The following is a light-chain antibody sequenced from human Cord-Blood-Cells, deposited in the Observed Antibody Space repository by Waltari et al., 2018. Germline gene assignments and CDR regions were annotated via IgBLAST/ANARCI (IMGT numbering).Light chain of an antibody. CDR2: DVS. J-gene: IGLJ1*01. Sequence: QSALTQPACVSGSPGQSFTISCTGTRSDVGGYNYVPCYQQHPGKAPKLMIYDVSNRPSGVSNRFSGSKSGNTASLTISVLQAEDEADYYCISYTSSSTPYVFGTGTKVTVL. CDR1: RSDVGGYNY. V-gene: IGLV2-14*03. CDR3: ISYTSSSTPYV.